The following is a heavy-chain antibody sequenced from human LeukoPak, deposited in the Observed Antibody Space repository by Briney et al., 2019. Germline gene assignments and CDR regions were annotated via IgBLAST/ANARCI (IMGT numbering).Heavy chain of an antibody. CDR1: GFTFSSYS. CDR2: IKQDGSEK. Sequence: GGSLRLSCAASGFTFSSYSMNWVRQAPGKGLEWVANIKQDGSEKYYVDSVKGRFTISRDNAKNSLYLQMNSLRAEDTAVYYCARDQVPYDFWSGYYLGYWGQGTLVTVSS. V-gene: IGHV3-7*01. J-gene: IGHJ4*02. D-gene: IGHD3-3*01. CDR3: ARDQVPYDFWSGYYLGY.